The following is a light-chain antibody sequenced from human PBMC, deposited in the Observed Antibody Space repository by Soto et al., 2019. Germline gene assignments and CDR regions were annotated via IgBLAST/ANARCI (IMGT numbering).Light chain of an antibody. CDR2: DVS. V-gene: IGKV1-16*02. J-gene: IGKJ4*01. CDR3: QQYHNYPVT. CDR1: QGISNH. Sequence: DIEMTQSPPSVSASVGDRVTITCRASQGISNHLAWFQLKPGKAPKYLFYDVSSLQSWVPSKFSGSVSETHFTLTNSSLQPEDFAAYYCQQYHNYPVTFGGGTKVEIK.